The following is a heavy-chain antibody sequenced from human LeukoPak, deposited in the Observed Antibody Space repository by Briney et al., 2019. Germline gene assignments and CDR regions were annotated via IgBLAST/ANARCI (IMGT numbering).Heavy chain of an antibody. Sequence: GSLILSCAASGFTFSSHAMSWVRQAPGKGLEWVSAISGSGGSTYYADSVKGRFTISRDNSKNTLYLQMNSLRAEDTAVYYCAKPLWFGELFYAFDIWGQGTMVTVSS. D-gene: IGHD3-10*01. J-gene: IGHJ3*02. CDR2: ISGSGGST. CDR1: GFTFSSHA. CDR3: AKPLWFGELFYAFDI. V-gene: IGHV3-23*01.